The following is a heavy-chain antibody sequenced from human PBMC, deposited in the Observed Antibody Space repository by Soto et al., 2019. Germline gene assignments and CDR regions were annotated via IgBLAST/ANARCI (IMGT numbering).Heavy chain of an antibody. CDR3: ARATGIAAAGTYYYYMDV. J-gene: IGHJ6*03. CDR2: IYYSGST. V-gene: IGHV4-59*01. CDR1: GGSISSYY. D-gene: IGHD6-13*01. Sequence: SETLSLTCTVSGGSISSYYWSWIRQPTGKGLEWIGYIYYSGSTNYNPSLKSRVTISVDTSKNQFSLKLSSVTAADTAVYYCARATGIAAAGTYYYYMDVWGKGTTVTVS.